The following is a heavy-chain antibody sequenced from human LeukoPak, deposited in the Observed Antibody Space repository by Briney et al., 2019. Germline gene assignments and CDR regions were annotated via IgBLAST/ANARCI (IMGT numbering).Heavy chain of an antibody. J-gene: IGHJ4*02. CDR3: TRDAAGLDY. CDR2: IKGEGSTT. D-gene: IGHD1-14*01. V-gene: IGHV3-74*01. Sequence: PGGSLRLSCAASGFTFRNHWMHWVRQAPGKGLVWVSRIKGEGSTTTYADSVKGRFTISRDNAKNTLYLQMNSLRGEDTAVYYCTRDAAGLDYWGQGTLVTVSS. CDR1: GFTFRNHW.